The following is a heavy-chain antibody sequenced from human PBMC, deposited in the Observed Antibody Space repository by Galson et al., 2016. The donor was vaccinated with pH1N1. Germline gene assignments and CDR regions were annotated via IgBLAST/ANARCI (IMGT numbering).Heavy chain of an antibody. Sequence: SVKVSCKAANHTLAADSISWVRQAPGQGLEWMAWISGYNGATKYAQKFQGRVTMTTDTTTRTVYMDLGSLKSDDTGVYYCARGRGDLAGYYYGLDVWGQGTAVTVSS. CDR2: ISGYNGAT. J-gene: IGHJ6*02. CDR1: NHTLAADS. CDR3: ARGRGDLAGYYYGLDV. V-gene: IGHV1-18*01.